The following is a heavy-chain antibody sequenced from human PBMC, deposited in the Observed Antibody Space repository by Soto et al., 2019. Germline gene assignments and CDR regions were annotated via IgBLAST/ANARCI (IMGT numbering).Heavy chain of an antibody. CDR1: GFTFSSYG. Sequence: GGSLRLSCAASGFTFSSYGMHWVRQAPGKWLEWVAVISYDGSNKYYADSVKGRFTISRDNSKNTLYLQMNSLRAEDTAVYYCAKDRLRNYYDSSGSSLDYWGQGTLVTVSS. CDR3: AKDRLRNYYDSSGSSLDY. CDR2: ISYDGSNK. J-gene: IGHJ4*02. D-gene: IGHD3-22*01. V-gene: IGHV3-30*18.